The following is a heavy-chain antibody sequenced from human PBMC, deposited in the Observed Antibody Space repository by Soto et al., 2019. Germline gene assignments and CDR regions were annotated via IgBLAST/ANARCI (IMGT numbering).Heavy chain of an antibody. V-gene: IGHV3-21*01. CDR1: GFTFSSYS. CDR3: ARPYGDPYYYYGMDV. J-gene: IGHJ6*02. Sequence: EVQLVESGGGLVKPGGSLRLSCAASGFTFSSYSMNWVRQAPGKGLEWVSSISSSSSYIYYADSVKGRFTISRDNAKNSLYLQMYSLRAEDTAVYYCARPYGDPYYYYGMDVWCQGTTVTVSS. D-gene: IGHD4-17*01. CDR2: ISSSSSYI.